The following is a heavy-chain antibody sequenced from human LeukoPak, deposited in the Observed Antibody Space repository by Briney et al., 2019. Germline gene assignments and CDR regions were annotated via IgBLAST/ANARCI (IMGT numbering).Heavy chain of an antibody. CDR3: ARDPLGNCTSTSCPRGPFDP. J-gene: IGHJ5*02. V-gene: IGHV3-21*01. CDR2: ISRTGTYT. Sequence: GGSLRLSCAASGFTFNSYIMNWVRQVPGKGLGWVSSISRTGTYTFLAGSVKDRFTISRDNGRNSLYLQMNSLRPEDTAIYYCARDPLGNCTSTSCPRGPFDPWGQGTLVIVSS. CDR1: GFTFNSYI. D-gene: IGHD2-2*01.